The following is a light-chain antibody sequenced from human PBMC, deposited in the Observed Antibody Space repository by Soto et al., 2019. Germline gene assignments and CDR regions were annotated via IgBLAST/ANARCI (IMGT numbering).Light chain of an antibody. J-gene: IGLJ1*01. Sequence: QSVLTQPASVSGSPGQSITISCTGTSSDVGGYNYVSWYQHHPGKAPKLIIYEVTNRPSGVSNRFSGSKSGNTASLTISGLHAEDEADFYCISYTSGTSPYVFGTGTKLTVL. V-gene: IGLV2-14*01. CDR1: SSDVGGYNY. CDR3: ISYTSGTSPYV. CDR2: EVT.